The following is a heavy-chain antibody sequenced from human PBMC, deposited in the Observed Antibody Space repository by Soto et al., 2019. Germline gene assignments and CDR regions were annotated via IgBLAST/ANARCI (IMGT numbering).Heavy chain of an antibody. V-gene: IGHV1-3*01. D-gene: IGHD6-19*01. CDR3: ARAGNSGGWPHFDY. CDR2: INAGNGNT. J-gene: IGHJ4*02. CDR1: GYTFTSYA. Sequence: QVQLVQSGAEVKKPGASVKVSCKASGYTFTSYAMHWVRQAPGQRLEWMGWINAGNGNTKYSQKFQGRVTITRDTSASTAYMELSSLRSEDTAVYYCARAGNSGGWPHFDYWGQGTLVTVSS.